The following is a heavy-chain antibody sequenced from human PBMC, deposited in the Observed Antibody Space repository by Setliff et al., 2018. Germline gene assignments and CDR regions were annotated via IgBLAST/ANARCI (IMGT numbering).Heavy chain of an antibody. V-gene: IGHV3-23*01. CDR1: GFDYA. D-gene: IGHD2-21*02. Sequence: GGSLRLSCVVSGFDYAMSWVRQAPGKRLEWVSSISGGADKTYYADSVRGRFTISRDNSKNILYLQMNSLRPEDTAVYYCARFAKCGGHCWNDYWGQGTRGTVSS. CDR3: ARFAKCGGHCWNDY. J-gene: IGHJ4*02. CDR2: ISGGADKT.